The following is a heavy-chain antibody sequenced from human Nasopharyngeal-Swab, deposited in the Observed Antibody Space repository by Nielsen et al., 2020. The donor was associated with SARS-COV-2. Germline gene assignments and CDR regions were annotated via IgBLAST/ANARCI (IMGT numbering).Heavy chain of an antibody. V-gene: IGHV4-31*03. CDR3: ARVDDYGGLLDY. CDR1: GDSISSGGYL. CDR2: IFYSGST. Sequence: SETLSLTCTVSGDSISSGGYLWSWIRQHPGKGLEWIGYIFYSGSTSYNPSLKSRLTISLETSKNQFSLKLSSVTAADTAVYYCARVDDYGGLLDYWGQGTLVTVSS. D-gene: IGHD4-23*01. J-gene: IGHJ4*02.